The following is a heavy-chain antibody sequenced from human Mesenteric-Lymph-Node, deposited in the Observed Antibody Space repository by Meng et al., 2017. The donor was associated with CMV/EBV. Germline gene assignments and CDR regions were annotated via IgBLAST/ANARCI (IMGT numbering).Heavy chain of an antibody. CDR1: GFTFNTYS. Sequence: GESLKISCAVSGFTFNTYSMNWVRQAAGKGLEWVANIKQDGSEKYYVDSVKGRFTISRDNAKNSLYLQMNSLRAEDTAVYYCARDLPRHVVVVPAATAWFDPWGQGTLVTVSS. V-gene: IGHV3-7*01. D-gene: IGHD2-2*01. J-gene: IGHJ5*02. CDR2: IKQDGSEK. CDR3: ARDLPRHVVVVPAATAWFDP.